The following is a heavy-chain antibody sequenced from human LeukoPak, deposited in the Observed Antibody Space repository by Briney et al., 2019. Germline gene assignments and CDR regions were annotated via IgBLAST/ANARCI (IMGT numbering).Heavy chain of an antibody. J-gene: IGHJ6*03. CDR1: GGTFSSYA. CDR3: ASAISAVAGTYYYYYYMDV. V-gene: IGHV1-69*06. CDR2: IIPIFGTA. D-gene: IGHD6-19*01. Sequence: SVKVSCKASGGTFSSYAISWVRQAPGQGLEWMGGIIPIFGTANYAQKFQGRVAITADKSTSTAYMELSSLRSEDTAVYYCASAISAVAGTYYYYYYMDVWGKGTTVTVSS.